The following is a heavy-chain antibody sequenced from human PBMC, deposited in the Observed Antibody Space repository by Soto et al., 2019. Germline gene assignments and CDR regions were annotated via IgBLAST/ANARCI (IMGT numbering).Heavy chain of an antibody. CDR1: GFTFSSYG. V-gene: IGHV3-30*18. CDR2: ISYDGSNK. CDR3: AKAQDSGYYIRTEFDY. D-gene: IGHD5-12*01. Sequence: QVQLVESGGGVVQPGTSLRLSCTAFGFTFSSYGMHWVRQAPGKGLEWVAVISYDGSNKYYADSVKGQFTISRDDSKNTLDLQMSSLRAEDTAVYYCAKAQDSGYYIRTEFDYWGQGTLVTVSS. J-gene: IGHJ4*02.